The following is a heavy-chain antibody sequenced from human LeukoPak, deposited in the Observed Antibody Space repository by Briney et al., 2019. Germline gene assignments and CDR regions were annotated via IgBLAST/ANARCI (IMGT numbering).Heavy chain of an antibody. J-gene: IGHJ5*02. CDR2: IYHSGTT. D-gene: IGHD2-15*01. V-gene: IGHV4-59*11. CDR3: ARLVVVAARWFDP. CDR1: GGSISSHY. Sequence: PSETLSLTCTLSGGSISSHYWSWIRQPPGKGLEWIGYIYHSGTTNYNPSLKSRVTISVDTSKNQFSLKLTSVTAADTAVYYCARLVVVAARWFDPWGQGTLVTVSS.